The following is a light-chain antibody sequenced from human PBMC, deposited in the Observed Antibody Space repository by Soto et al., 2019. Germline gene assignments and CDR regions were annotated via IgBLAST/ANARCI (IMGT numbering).Light chain of an antibody. CDR2: AAS. CDR1: QSISNY. V-gene: IGKV1-39*01. Sequence: DIQMTQSPSSLSASVGDRVTITCRASQSISNYLNWYQQNPGKAPKVLIYAASSLQSGVPSRFSGSGSGTDFTLTISSLQPEDSETYYCQQSYSTPWTFGQGTKVDIK. J-gene: IGKJ1*01. CDR3: QQSYSTPWT.